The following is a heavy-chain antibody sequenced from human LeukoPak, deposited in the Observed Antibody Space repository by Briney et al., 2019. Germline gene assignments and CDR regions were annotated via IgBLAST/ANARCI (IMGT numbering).Heavy chain of an antibody. D-gene: IGHD3-10*01. Sequence: PSETLSLTCTVSGGSISSYYWSWIRQPPGKGLEWIGYIYYSGSTYYNPSLKSRVTISVDTSKNQFSLKLSSVTAADTAVYYCARVPGGGSGSYYPVDYWGQGTLVTVSS. CDR1: GGSISSYY. V-gene: IGHV4-30-4*08. CDR2: IYYSGST. J-gene: IGHJ4*02. CDR3: ARVPGGGSGSYYPVDY.